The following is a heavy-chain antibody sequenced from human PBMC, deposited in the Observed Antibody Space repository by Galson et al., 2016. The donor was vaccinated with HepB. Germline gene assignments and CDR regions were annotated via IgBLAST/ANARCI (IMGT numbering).Heavy chain of an antibody. V-gene: IGHV3-30*18. D-gene: IGHD6-19*01. CDR2: ISYDGGEI. CDR3: AKEGHTSGWTFGDY. J-gene: IGHJ4*02. Sequence: SLRLSCAVSGFMFYNYGMHWVRQAPGKGPEWVAVISYDGGEIHYADSVKGRFTISRDNSKDTLYLQMNSLTAEDTAVYYCAKEGHTSGWTFGDYWGQGTLVVVSS. CDR1: GFMFYNYG.